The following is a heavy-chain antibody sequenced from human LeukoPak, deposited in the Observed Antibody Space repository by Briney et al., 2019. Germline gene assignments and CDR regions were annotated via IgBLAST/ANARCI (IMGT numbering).Heavy chain of an antibody. Sequence: GGSLRLSCAASGFSFSSYAMNWVRQAPGKGLEWVSTITSSSTIYYADSVKGRFTISRDNAKNSLFLQMNSLRAEDTAVYYCARDQGSSWPYWGQGTLVTVSS. CDR2: ITSSSTI. J-gene: IGHJ4*02. V-gene: IGHV3-69-1*01. CDR1: GFSFSSYA. CDR3: ARDQGSSWPY. D-gene: IGHD6-13*01.